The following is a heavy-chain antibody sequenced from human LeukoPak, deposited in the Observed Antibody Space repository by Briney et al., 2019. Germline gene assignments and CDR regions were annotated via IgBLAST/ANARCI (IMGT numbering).Heavy chain of an antibody. J-gene: IGHJ4*02. D-gene: IGHD2-15*01. Sequence: GGSLRLSCAASGFTFSSYAMSWVRQAPGKGLEWVSAISGSGGSTYYADSVKGRFTISRDNSKNTLYLQMNSLRAEDAALYYCASRSSVAASGPGWGQGTLVTVSS. V-gene: IGHV3-23*01. CDR2: ISGSGGST. CDR3: ASRSSVAASGPG. CDR1: GFTFSSYA.